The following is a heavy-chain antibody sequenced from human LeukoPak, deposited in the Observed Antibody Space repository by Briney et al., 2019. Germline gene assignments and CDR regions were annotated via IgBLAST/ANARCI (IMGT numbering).Heavy chain of an antibody. CDR3: AKDSGYSYGHGLDY. J-gene: IGHJ4*02. CDR2: MLSDGGNK. Sequence: GRSLRLSCAASGFTFSTYNMHWVRQAPGKGLEWVALMLSDGGNKYHADSVKGRFTISRDNSKNALFLQMNSLRDEDTAVYYCAKDSGYSYGHGLDYWGQGTLVTVSS. CDR1: GFTFSTYN. D-gene: IGHD5-18*01. V-gene: IGHV3-33*06.